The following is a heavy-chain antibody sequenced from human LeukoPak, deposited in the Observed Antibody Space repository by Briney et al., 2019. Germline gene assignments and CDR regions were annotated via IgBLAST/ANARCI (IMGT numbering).Heavy chain of an antibody. Sequence: PGGSLRLSCAASGFTFSTFAMIWVRQPPGKGLEWVSSIFPSGGEIHYADSVKGRFTISRDNSKNTLYLHMDSLRAEDTAVYYCAKGLTWFGESPGGFDYWGQGTLFTVSS. CDR3: AKGLTWFGESPGGFDY. CDR1: GFTFSTFA. CDR2: IFPSGGEI. V-gene: IGHV3-23*01. D-gene: IGHD3-10*01. J-gene: IGHJ4*02.